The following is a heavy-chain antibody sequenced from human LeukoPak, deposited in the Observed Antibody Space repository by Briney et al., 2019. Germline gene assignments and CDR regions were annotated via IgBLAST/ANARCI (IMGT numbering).Heavy chain of an antibody. J-gene: IGHJ4*02. V-gene: IGHV1-3*01. CDR1: GYTFTSYA. D-gene: IGHD3-10*01. CDR3: ARDLAKIGIFDY. CDR2: INAGNGNT. Sequence: GASVKVSCKASGYTFTSYAMHWVRQAPGQRLEWMGWINAGNGNTKYSQKFQGRVTITRDTSASTAYMELSSLRSEDTAVYYCARDLAKIGIFDYWGQGTLVTVSS.